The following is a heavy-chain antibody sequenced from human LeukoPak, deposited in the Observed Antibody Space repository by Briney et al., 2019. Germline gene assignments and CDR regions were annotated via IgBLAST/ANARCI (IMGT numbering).Heavy chain of an antibody. CDR2: ISSSGSTI. J-gene: IGHJ5*02. D-gene: IGHD6-19*01. CDR1: GFTFSDYY. Sequence: GGSLRLSCAASGFTFSDYYMSWIRQAPGKGLEWVSYISSSGSTIYYADSVKGRFTISRDNAKNSLYLQMNSLRAEDTAVYYCARCSLDSSGWYRPRTPNWFDPWGQGTLVTVSS. V-gene: IGHV3-11*01. CDR3: ARCSLDSSGWYRPRTPNWFDP.